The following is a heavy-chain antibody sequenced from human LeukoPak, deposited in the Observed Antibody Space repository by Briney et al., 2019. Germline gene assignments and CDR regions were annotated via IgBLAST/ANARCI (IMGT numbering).Heavy chain of an antibody. Sequence: ASVKASCKASGHTFTGFYMHWVRQAPGHGLEWMGWIHPNSGDTNNAQKFQSRVTMTRNTSISTAYMELSSLRSEDTAVYYCARVTSSGWLTYYYYYMDVWGKGTTVTISS. D-gene: IGHD6-19*01. J-gene: IGHJ6*03. CDR3: ARVTSSGWLTYYYYYMDV. V-gene: IGHV1-2*02. CDR1: GHTFTGFY. CDR2: IHPNSGDT.